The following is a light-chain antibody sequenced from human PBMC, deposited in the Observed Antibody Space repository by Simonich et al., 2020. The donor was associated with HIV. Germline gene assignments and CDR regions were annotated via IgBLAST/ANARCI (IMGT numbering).Light chain of an antibody. Sequence: DIQMTQSPSSVSASVGDRVTITCRASQGISSWLARYQQKPGKAPKLLIYAATTLQSGVPSRFSGSGSGTDFTLTISCLQSEDFATYYCQQYYSYPYSFGQGTKLEIK. CDR1: QGISSW. CDR3: QQYYSYPYS. CDR2: AAT. J-gene: IGKJ2*03. V-gene: IGKV1-12*02.